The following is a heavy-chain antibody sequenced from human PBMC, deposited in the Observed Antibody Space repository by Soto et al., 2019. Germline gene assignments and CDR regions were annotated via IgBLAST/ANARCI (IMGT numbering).Heavy chain of an antibody. J-gene: IGHJ5*02. CDR2: IYHSGST. Sequence: SETLSLTCAVSGGSISSGGYSWSWIRQPPGKGLEWIGYIYHSGSTYYNPSLKSRVTISVDRSKNQFSLKLSSVTAAGTAVYYCARGVEGWFDPWGQGTLVTVSS. CDR3: ARGVEGWFDP. D-gene: IGHD2-15*01. V-gene: IGHV4-30-2*01. CDR1: GGSISSGGYS.